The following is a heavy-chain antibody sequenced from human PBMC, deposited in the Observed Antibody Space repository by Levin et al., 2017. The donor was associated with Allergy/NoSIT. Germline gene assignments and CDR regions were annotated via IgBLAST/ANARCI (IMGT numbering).Heavy chain of an antibody. D-gene: IGHD4-11*01. Sequence: GGSLRLSCAVSGFTFDDYAVHWVRQAPGKGLEWVSVFNRDVTNTNYADAVKGRFTISRDNSKNSLYLQMNRLRIEDTALYYCAKEAYGSNWSAFDYWGQGTLVTVSS. CDR3: AKEAYGSNWSAFDY. CDR2: FNRDVTNT. CDR1: GFTFDDYA. V-gene: IGHV3-43*01. J-gene: IGHJ4*02.